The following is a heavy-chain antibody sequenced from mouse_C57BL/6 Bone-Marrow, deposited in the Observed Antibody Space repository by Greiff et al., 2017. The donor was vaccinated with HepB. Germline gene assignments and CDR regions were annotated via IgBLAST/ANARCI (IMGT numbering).Heavy chain of an antibody. CDR3: AREDYDGDYYAMDY. J-gene: IGHJ4*01. V-gene: IGHV1-55*01. CDR1: GYTFTSYW. CDR2: IYPGSGST. Sequence: QVQLQQPGAELVKPGASVKMSCKASGYTFTSYWITWVKQRPGQGLEWIGDIYPGSGSTNYNEKFKSKATLTVDTSSSTAYMQPSSLTSEDSAVYYCAREDYDGDYYAMDYWGQGTSVTVSS. D-gene: IGHD2-4*01.